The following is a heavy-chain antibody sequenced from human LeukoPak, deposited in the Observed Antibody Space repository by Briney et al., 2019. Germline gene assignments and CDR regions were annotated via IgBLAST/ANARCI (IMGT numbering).Heavy chain of an antibody. Sequence: PSETLSLTCTVSGGSISSHYWSWIRQPPGKGLEWIGYIYYSGSTNYNPSLQSRVTISVDTSKNQFSLKLSSVTAADTAVYYCARQGITGTTSYFDYCGQGTLVTVSS. CDR3: ARQGITGTTSYFDY. CDR2: IYYSGST. V-gene: IGHV4-59*11. J-gene: IGHJ4*02. D-gene: IGHD1-7*01. CDR1: GGSISSHY.